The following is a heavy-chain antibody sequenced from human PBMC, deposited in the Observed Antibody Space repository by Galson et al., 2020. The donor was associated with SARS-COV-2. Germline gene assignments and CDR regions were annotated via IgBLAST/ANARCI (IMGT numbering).Heavy chain of an antibody. CDR2: ISAYNGNT. D-gene: IGHD3-22*01. J-gene: IGHJ4*02. CDR3: ARDKFRITMIVVVTPLDY. CDR1: GYTFTSYG. Sequence: VLVKVSCKASGYTFTSYGISWVRQAPGQGLEWMGWISAYNGNTNYAQKLQGRVTMTTDTSTSTAYMELRSLRSDDTAVYYCARDKFRITMIVVVTPLDYWGQGTLVTVSS. V-gene: IGHV1-18*01.